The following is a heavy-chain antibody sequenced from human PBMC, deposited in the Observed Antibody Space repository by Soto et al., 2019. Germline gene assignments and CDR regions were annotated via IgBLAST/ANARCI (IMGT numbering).Heavy chain of an antibody. CDR1: GGTFSSYA. D-gene: IGHD6-19*01. CDR3: AGGGRGQQWFISTYGMDV. J-gene: IGHJ6*02. V-gene: IGHV1-69*12. CDR2: IIPIFGTA. Sequence: QVQLVQSGAEVKKPGSSVKVSCKASGGTFSSYAISWVRQAPGQGLEWMGGIIPIFGTANYAQKFQGRVTIAADESTSTTYMELRSLGSEDTAGYYWAGGGRGQQWFISTYGMDVWGQGTTVTVSS.